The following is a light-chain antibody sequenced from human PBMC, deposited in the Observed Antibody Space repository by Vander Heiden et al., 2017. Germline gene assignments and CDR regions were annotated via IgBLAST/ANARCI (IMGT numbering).Light chain of an antibody. V-gene: IGKV1-33*01. Sequence: DIQMTQSPSSLSASVGYRVTTTCQASQDISNYLNWYQRKPGKAPKRLINDASNLETGVPSRFSGSGSGTDFTFTISSLQPEDIATYYCQQYDNLPITFGQGTRLEIK. CDR2: DAS. CDR1: QDISNY. CDR3: QQYDNLPIT. J-gene: IGKJ5*01.